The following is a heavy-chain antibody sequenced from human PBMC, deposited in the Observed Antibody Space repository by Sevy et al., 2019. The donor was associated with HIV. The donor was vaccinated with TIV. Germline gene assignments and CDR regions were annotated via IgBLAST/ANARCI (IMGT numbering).Heavy chain of an antibody. V-gene: IGHV3-74*01. CDR1: GFTFSSYW. CDR3: ARGLTITMVRGVTSSGAFDI. Sequence: GGSLRLSCAASGFTFSSYWMHWVRQAPGKGLVWVSRINSDGSITSYADSVKGRFTISRDNAKNTLYLQMNSLRAEDTAVYYSARGLTITMVRGVTSSGAFDIWGQGTMVTVSS. CDR2: INSDGSIT. J-gene: IGHJ3*02. D-gene: IGHD3-10*01.